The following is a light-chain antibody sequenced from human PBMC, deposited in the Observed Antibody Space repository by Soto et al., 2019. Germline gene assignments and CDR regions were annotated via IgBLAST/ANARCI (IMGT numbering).Light chain of an antibody. V-gene: IGKV3-11*01. Sequence: EIVLTQSPATLSLSPGERATLSCRASQSVSSYLAWYQQKPGQAPRLLIYDASNRATGIPARFSGSGSGTDFTLTISRLEPEDFAVYYCQRGSFGGGTKVDIK. CDR1: QSVSSY. CDR2: DAS. J-gene: IGKJ4*01. CDR3: QRGS.